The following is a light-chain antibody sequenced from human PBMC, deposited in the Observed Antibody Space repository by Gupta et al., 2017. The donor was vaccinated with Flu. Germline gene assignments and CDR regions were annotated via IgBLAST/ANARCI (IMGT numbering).Light chain of an antibody. J-gene: IGLJ3*02. CDR1: SSNIGSNT. CDR2: SNN. V-gene: IGLV1-44*01. Sequence: QSVLTQPPSASGIPGQRVTISCSGSSSNIGSNTVNWYQQLPGTAPKLLIYSNNQRPSGVPDRFSGSKAGTSALLAISGLQSEDEADYYGAAWDDSLNGPVFGGGTKLTVL. CDR3: AAWDDSLNGPV.